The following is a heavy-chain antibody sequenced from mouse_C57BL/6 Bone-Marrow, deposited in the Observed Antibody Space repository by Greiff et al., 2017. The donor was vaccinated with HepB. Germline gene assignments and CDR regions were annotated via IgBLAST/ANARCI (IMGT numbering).Heavy chain of an antibody. V-gene: IGHV1-53*01. D-gene: IGHD2-4*01. Sequence: VQLQQPGTELVKPGASVKLSCKASGYTFTSYWMHWVNQRPGQGLEWIGNINPSNGGTNYNEKFKSKATLTVDKSSSTAYMQLSSLTSEDSAVYYCALSTMITTRAMDYWGQGTSVTVSS. CDR3: ALSTMITTRAMDY. CDR2: INPSNGGT. J-gene: IGHJ4*01. CDR1: GYTFTSYW.